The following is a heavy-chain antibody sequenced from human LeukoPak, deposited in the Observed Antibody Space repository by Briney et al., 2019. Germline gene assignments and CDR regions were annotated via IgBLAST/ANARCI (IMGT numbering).Heavy chain of an antibody. Sequence: VASVKVSCKASGYTFTSYGISWVRQAPGQGLEWMGWISAYNGNTNYAQKLQGRVTMTTDTSTSTAYMELRGLRSDDTAVYYCARGDYYGSGSYELDYWGQGTLVTVSS. CDR1: GYTFTSYG. CDR2: ISAYNGNT. D-gene: IGHD3-10*01. J-gene: IGHJ4*02. CDR3: ARGDYYGSGSYELDY. V-gene: IGHV1-18*01.